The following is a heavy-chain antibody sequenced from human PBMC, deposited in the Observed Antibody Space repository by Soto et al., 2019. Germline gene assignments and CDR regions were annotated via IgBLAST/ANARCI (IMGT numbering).Heavy chain of an antibody. CDR2: ISGSGSST. J-gene: IGHJ4*02. Sequence: GGSLRLSCAASGFTFSSYAMSWVRQAPGKGLEWVSAISGSGSSTYYADSVKGRFTISRDNSKNTLYLQMNSLRAEDTAVYYCAKDLWSGNPSIAFDYWGQGTLVTVSS. D-gene: IGHD3-16*01. CDR3: AKDLWSGNPSIAFDY. CDR1: GFTFSSYA. V-gene: IGHV3-23*01.